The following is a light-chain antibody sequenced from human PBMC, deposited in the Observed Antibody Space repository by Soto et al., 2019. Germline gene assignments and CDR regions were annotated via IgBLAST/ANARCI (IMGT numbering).Light chain of an antibody. Sequence: QSALTQPASVSGSPGQSITISCTGTSSDIGGYYYVSWDQHHPGKAPKLIIYQVTNRPSGVSHRFSGSKSGNTASLTISGLQAEDEADYYCTSYSSSSTFYVFGTGTKVTVL. CDR1: SSDIGGYYY. V-gene: IGLV2-14*01. CDR3: TSYSSSSTFYV. J-gene: IGLJ1*01. CDR2: QVT.